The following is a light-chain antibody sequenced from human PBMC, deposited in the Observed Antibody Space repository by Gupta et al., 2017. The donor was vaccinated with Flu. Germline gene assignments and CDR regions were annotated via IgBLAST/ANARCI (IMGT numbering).Light chain of an antibody. CDR1: QSISSY. J-gene: IGKJ2*01. V-gene: IGKV1-39*01. CDR3: QQRDSTPST. Sequence: PSSLSASVGDRVTITCRASQSISSYLNWYQQKPGKAPKLLIYAASRLQSGVPSRFSGSGSGTDFTLTISRLQPEDFATYYCQQRDSTPSTFGQGTKMEIK. CDR2: AAS.